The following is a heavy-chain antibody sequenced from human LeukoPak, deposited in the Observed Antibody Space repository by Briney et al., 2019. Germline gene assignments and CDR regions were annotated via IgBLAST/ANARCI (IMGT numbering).Heavy chain of an antibody. CDR2: ISSSGSTI. D-gene: IGHD5-12*01. V-gene: IGHV3-48*03. J-gene: IGHJ4*02. Sequence: QPGGSLRLSCAASGFTFSSYEMNWVRQAPGKGLEWVSYISSSGSTIYYADSVKGRFTISRDNAKNPLYLQMSSLRAEDTALYYCARDGSGYDYPHYDYWGQGTLVTVSS. CDR3: ARDGSGYDYPHYDY. CDR1: GFTFSSYE.